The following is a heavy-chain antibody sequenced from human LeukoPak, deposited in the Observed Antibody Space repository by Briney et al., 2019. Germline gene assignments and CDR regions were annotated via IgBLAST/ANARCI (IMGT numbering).Heavy chain of an antibody. V-gene: IGHV4-4*07. J-gene: IGHJ6*03. Sequence: SETLSLACTVPGGSISSYYWSWLRQPAGKGLEWIGRIYTSGSTNHNPSLTSRVTMSVDTSKNQFSLKLSSVTAADTAVYYCARDGCGGSCFHYYYYYMDVGGKGTTVTISS. CDR3: ARDGCGGSCFHYYYYYMDV. D-gene: IGHD2-15*01. CDR2: IYTSGST. CDR1: GGSISSYY.